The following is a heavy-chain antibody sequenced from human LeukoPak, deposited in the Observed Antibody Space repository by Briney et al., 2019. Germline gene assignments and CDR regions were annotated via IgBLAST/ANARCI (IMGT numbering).Heavy chain of an antibody. Sequence: GGSLRLSCAASGFTSSSYGMHWVRQAPGKGLEWVAVISYDGSNKYYADSVKGRFTISRDNSNNTLYLQMNSLRAEDTAVYYCAKERGPHPLCGMDVWGQGTTVTVSS. CDR2: ISYDGSNK. D-gene: IGHD2-21*01. CDR3: AKERGPHPLCGMDV. J-gene: IGHJ6*02. V-gene: IGHV3-30*18. CDR1: GFTSSSYG.